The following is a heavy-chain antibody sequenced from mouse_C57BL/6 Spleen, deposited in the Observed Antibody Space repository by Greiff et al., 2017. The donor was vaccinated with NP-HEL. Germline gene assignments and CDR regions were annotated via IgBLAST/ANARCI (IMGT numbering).Heavy chain of an antibody. CDR3: ARDWY. Sequence: EVNLVESGGGLVKPGGSLKLSCAASGFTFSSYAMSWVRQTPEKRLEWVATISDGGSYTYYPDNVKGRFTISRDNAKNNLYLQMSHLKSEDTAMYYCARDWYWGQGTLVTVSA. J-gene: IGHJ3*01. CDR1: GFTFSSYA. CDR2: ISDGGSYT. V-gene: IGHV5-4*01.